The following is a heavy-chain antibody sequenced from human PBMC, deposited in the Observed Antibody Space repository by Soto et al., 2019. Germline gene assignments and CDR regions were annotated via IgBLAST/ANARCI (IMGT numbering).Heavy chain of an antibody. Sequence: GASVKVSCKASGGTFSSYAISWVRQAPGQGLEWMGGIIPIFGTANYAQKFQGRVTITADESTSTAYMELSSLRSEDTAVYYCAKDEGVKQQLVPTVYYFDYWGQGTLVTVSS. CDR2: IIPIFGTA. CDR3: AKDEGVKQQLVPTVYYFDY. V-gene: IGHV1-69*13. CDR1: GGTFSSYA. J-gene: IGHJ4*02. D-gene: IGHD6-13*01.